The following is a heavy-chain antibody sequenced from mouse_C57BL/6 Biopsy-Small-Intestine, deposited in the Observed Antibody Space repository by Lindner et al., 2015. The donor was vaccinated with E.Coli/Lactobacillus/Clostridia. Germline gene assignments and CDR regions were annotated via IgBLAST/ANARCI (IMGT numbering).Heavy chain of an antibody. V-gene: IGHV1-81*01. J-gene: IGHJ4*01. CDR1: GGTFSSYA. Sequence: SVKVSCKASGGTFSSYAISWVRQAPGQGLEWMGGIIPIFGTANYAQKFQGRVTITADESTSTAYMELSSLRSEDTAVYYCARDEVVIEWRRGLDYWGQGTLVTVSS. CDR2: IIPIFGTA. CDR3: ARDEVVIEWRRGLDY. D-gene: IGHD1-1*01.